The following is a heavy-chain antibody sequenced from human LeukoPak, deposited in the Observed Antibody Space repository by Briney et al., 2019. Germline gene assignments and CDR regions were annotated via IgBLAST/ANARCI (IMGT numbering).Heavy chain of an antibody. J-gene: IGHJ6*03. CDR2: IIPSFGTA. V-gene: IGHV1-69*13. CDR1: GGTFSSYA. Sequence: GASVKVSFKASGGTFSSYAISWVRQAPGQGLEWMGGIIPSFGTANYAQKFQGRVTITADESTSTAYMELSSLRSEDTAVYYCARAGIAVAGTDYYYYYMDVWGKGTTVTISS. CDR3: ARAGIAVAGTDYYYYYMDV. D-gene: IGHD6-19*01.